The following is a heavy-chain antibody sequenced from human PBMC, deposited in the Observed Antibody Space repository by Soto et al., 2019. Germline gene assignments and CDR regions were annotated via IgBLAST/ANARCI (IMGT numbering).Heavy chain of an antibody. V-gene: IGHV5-51*01. Sequence: EVQLVQSGAEVKKPGESLKISCKGSGYNFTNYWIAWVRQMPGKGLEWIGIIYPDDSDTRYSPSFQGQVTISADKSINTAYLQWSSLKASDTAMYYCARIITIFGGHWGMDVWGQGTTVTVSS. CDR2: IYPDDSDT. CDR1: GYNFTNYW. D-gene: IGHD3-3*01. CDR3: ARIITIFGGHWGMDV. J-gene: IGHJ6*02.